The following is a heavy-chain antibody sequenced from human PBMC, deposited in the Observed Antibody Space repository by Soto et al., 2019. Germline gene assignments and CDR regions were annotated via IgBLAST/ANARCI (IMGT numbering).Heavy chain of an antibody. D-gene: IGHD1-26*01. CDR2: IYYSGST. CDR3: ARIVGAEYYYGMDV. CDR1: GGSISSYY. J-gene: IGHJ6*02. Sequence: QVQLQESGPGLVKPSETLSLTCTVSGGSISSYYWSWIRQPPGKGLEWIGYIYYSGSTNYNPSLKSRVTISVDTSKNQFSLKLSSVTAADTAVYYCARIVGAEYYYGMDVWGQGTTVTVSS. V-gene: IGHV4-59*08.